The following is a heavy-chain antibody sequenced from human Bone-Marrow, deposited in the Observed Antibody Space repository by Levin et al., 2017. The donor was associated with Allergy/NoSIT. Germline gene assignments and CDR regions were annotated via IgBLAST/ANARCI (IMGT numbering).Heavy chain of an antibody. J-gene: IGHJ5*02. CDR1: GGTFSSYA. CDR2: IIPIFGTA. CDR3: AREYCSGGSCNSAWFDP. Sequence: KISCKASGGTFSSYAISWVRQAPGQGLEWMGGIIPIFGTANYAQKFQGRVTITADESTSTAYMELSSLRSEDTAVYYCAREYCSGGSCNSAWFDPWGQGTLVTVSS. D-gene: IGHD2-15*01. V-gene: IGHV1-69*01.